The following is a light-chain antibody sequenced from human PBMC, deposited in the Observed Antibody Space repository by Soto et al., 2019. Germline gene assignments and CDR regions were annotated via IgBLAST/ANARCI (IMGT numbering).Light chain of an antibody. CDR1: QSISSY. J-gene: IGKJ3*01. Sequence: DIKMTQSPSSLSASVGDRVTITCRASQSISSYLKWYQQKPGKAPKLLIYPASCLQCGGPSRFSGSLSGTDFTLTISRRQLVDCATYYCQQSYSTPFTFGPGTKVDI. CDR2: PAS. V-gene: IGKV1-39*01. CDR3: QQSYSTPFT.